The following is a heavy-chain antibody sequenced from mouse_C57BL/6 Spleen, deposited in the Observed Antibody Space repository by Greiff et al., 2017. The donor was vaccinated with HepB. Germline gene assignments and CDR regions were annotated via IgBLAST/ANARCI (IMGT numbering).Heavy chain of an antibody. Sequence: VQLQQSGAELVMPGASVKLSCKASGYTFTSYWMHWVKQRPGQGLEWIGEIDPSDSYTNYNQKFKGKSTLTVDKSSSTAYMQLSSLTSEDSAVYYCARTVGGYFDVWGTGTTVTVSS. D-gene: IGHD1-1*01. CDR2: IDPSDSYT. V-gene: IGHV1-69*01. J-gene: IGHJ1*03. CDR3: ARTVGGYFDV. CDR1: GYTFTSYW.